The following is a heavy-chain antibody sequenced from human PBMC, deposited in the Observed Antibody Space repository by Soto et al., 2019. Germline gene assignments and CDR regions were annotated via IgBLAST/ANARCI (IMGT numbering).Heavy chain of an antibody. CDR1: GGSISSYY. J-gene: IGHJ3*02. D-gene: IGHD1-26*01. V-gene: IGHV4-59*01. CDR2: IYYSGST. CDR3: AREVGATGFALDI. Sequence: SETLSLTCTVSGGSISSYYWSWIRQPPGKGLEWIGYIYYSGSTNYNPSLKSRVTISVDTSKNQFSLKLSSVTAADTAMYYCAREVGATGFALDIWGQGTMVTVSS.